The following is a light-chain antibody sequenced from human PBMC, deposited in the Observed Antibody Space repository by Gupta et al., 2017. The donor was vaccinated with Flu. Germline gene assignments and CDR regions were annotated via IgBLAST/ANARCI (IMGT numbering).Light chain of an antibody. J-gene: IGLJ3*02. V-gene: IGLV1-40*01. CDR2: GNS. CDR3: QSYDRSLSGWV. CDR1: SPNIGAGYD. Sequence: VTISCTGSSPNIGAGYDVHWYQQLPGTAPKLLIYGNSNRPSGVPDRFSGSKSGTSASLTITGLQAEDEADYYCQSYDRSLSGWVFGGGTKLTVL.